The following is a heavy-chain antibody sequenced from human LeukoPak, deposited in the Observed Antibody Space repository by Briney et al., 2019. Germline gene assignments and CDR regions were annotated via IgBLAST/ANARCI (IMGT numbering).Heavy chain of an antibody. V-gene: IGHV4-39*01. CDR3: ARLRNKNYYDSSGYYYSDFDY. D-gene: IGHD3-22*01. Sequence: KTGGSLRLSCAASGFTFSIYAMSWVRQAPGKGLEWIGSIYYSGSTYYNPSLKSRVTISVDTSKNQFSLKLSSVTAADTAVYYCARLRNKNYYDSSGYYYSDFDYWGQGTLVTVSS. CDR2: IYYSGST. J-gene: IGHJ4*02. CDR1: GFTFSIYA.